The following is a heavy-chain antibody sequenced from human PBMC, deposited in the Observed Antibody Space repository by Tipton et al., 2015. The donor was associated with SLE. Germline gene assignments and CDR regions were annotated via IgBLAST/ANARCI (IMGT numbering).Heavy chain of an antibody. CDR2: IWYTGSNT. J-gene: IGHJ6*03. CDR3: ARDLFSYYYYYMDV. CDR1: GFTFSNYG. V-gene: IGHV3-33*01. D-gene: IGHD3-10*02. Sequence: SLRLSCAASGFTFSNYGMHWVRQAPGKGLEWVAVIWYTGSNTYYADSVKGRFTISRDNSKNTLYLQMNSLRAEDTAVYYCARDLFSYYYYYMDVWGKGTTVSVSS.